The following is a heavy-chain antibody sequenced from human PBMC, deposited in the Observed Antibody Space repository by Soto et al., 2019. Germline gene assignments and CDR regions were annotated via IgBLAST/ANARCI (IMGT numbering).Heavy chain of an antibody. CDR3: AAEIYSGGDCCHFDY. Sequence: QMQVVQSGPEVKKPGTSVKVSCKTSGFTFSNSAIQWVRQAPGERLEWVGWIVVGSGNTNYAQKLQERVTISRDMSTATAYMELRSLRSDDTAVYYCAAEIYSGGDCCHFDYWGQGALVTVSS. V-gene: IGHV1-58*02. CDR1: GFTFSNSA. D-gene: IGHD2-21*02. CDR2: IVVGSGNT. J-gene: IGHJ4*02.